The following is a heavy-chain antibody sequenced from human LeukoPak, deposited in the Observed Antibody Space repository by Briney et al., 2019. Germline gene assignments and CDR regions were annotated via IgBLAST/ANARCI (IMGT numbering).Heavy chain of an antibody. CDR1: GGSFSGYY. D-gene: IGHD3-10*01. CDR2: MNHSGST. Sequence: SSETLSLTCAVYGGSFSGYYWSWIRQPPGKGLEWIGEMNHSGSTHYNPSLKSRVTISVDTSKNQFSLRLSSVTAADTAVYYCARRLGRKFGERFYYYHYMDVWGQGTTVTISS. J-gene: IGHJ6*03. CDR3: ARRLGRKFGERFYYYHYMDV. V-gene: IGHV4-34*01.